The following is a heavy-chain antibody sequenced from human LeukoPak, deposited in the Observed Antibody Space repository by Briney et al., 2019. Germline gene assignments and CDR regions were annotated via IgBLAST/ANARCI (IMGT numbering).Heavy chain of an antibody. CDR2: ISVSGGNT. V-gene: IGHV3-23*01. Sequence: GGSLRLSCAASGFTFSSYAMSWVRQAPGKGLEWVSTISVSGGNTYYADSVKGRFTISRDNSKNTLYLQMNSLRAEDRAVYYCAKGYSGYDWVDYWGQGTLVTVSS. D-gene: IGHD5-12*01. CDR1: GFTFSSYA. CDR3: AKGYSGYDWVDY. J-gene: IGHJ4*02.